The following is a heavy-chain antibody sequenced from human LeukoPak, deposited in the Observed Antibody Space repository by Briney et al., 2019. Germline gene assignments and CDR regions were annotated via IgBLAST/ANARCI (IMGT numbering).Heavy chain of an antibody. V-gene: IGHV3-30*03. CDR1: GFTFSNAW. D-gene: IGHD6-6*01. Sequence: GGSLRLSCAASGFTFSNAWMSWVRQAPGKGLEWVAVISYDGSNKYYADSVKGRFTISRDNSKNTLYLQMNSLRAEDTAVYYCARDGGSSADYWGQGTLVTVSS. CDR3: ARDGGSSADY. J-gene: IGHJ4*02. CDR2: ISYDGSNK.